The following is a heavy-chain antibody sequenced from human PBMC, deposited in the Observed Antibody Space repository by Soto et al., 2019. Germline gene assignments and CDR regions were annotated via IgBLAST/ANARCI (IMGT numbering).Heavy chain of an antibody. J-gene: IGHJ4*02. D-gene: IGHD2-8*02. CDR2: ISAHNGNT. V-gene: IGHV1-18*01. CDR1: GYTFTGYG. Sequence: QVQLVQSGAEVKKLGASVKVSCKASGYTFTGYGLAWVRQAPGQGLEWLGWISAHNGNTLDAQQFQDSLSMTTSSSASTAYIELRSLRSGGTAVYFCARPSGGSGDFALSLQYWGQRYLVTVSP. CDR3: ARPSGGSGDFALSLQY.